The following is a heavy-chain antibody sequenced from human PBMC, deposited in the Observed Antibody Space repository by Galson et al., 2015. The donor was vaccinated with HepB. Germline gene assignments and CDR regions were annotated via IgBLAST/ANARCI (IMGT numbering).Heavy chain of an antibody. Sequence: SLRLSCAASGFTFSSYAMHWVRQAPGKGLEYVSAISSIGGSTYYADSVKGRFTISRDNSKNTLYLQMSSLRAEDTAVYYCVKSGSTIFGVVMGFDYWGQGTLVTVSS. CDR1: GFTFSSYA. CDR3: VKSGSTIFGVVMGFDY. V-gene: IGHV3-64D*06. CDR2: ISSIGGST. J-gene: IGHJ4*02. D-gene: IGHD3-3*01.